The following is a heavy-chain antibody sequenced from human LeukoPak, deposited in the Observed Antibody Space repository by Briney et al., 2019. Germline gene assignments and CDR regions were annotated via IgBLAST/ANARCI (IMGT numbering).Heavy chain of an antibody. CDR1: GGTFSSYA. CDR3: ARERSSYDFWSGYSFGY. CDR2: IIPIFGTA. J-gene: IGHJ4*02. D-gene: IGHD3-3*01. Sequence: ASVKVSCTASGGTFSSYAISWVRQAPGQGLEWMGGIIPIFGTANYAQKFQGRVTITADESTSTAYMELSSLRSEDTAVYYCARERSSYDFWSGYSFGYWGQGTLVTVSS. V-gene: IGHV1-69*13.